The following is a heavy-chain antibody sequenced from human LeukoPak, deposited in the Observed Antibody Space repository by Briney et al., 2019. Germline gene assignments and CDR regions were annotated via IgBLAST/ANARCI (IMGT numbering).Heavy chain of an antibody. CDR2: ISSRSNYT. CDR3: ARGEEYSSSSGPVDY. CDR1: GGSFSGYY. Sequence: LSLTCAVYGGSFSGYYWSWIRQPPGKGLEWVSYISSRSNYTNYAGSVKGRFTISRDNAKHSLYLQMNSLRAEDTAVYYCARGEEYSSSSGPVDYWGQGTLVTVSS. V-gene: IGHV3-11*06. J-gene: IGHJ4*02. D-gene: IGHD6-6*01.